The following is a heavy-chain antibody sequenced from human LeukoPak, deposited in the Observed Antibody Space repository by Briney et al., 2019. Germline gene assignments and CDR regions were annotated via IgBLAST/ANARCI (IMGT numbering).Heavy chain of an antibody. CDR2: IIPIFGTA. V-gene: IGHV1-69*13. J-gene: IGHJ5*02. Sequence: SVKVSCKASGGTFSSYAISWVRQAPGQGLEWMGGIIPIFGTANYAQKFQGRVTITADESTSTAYVELSSLRSEDTAVYYCARDLEDCSSTSCPLNWFDPWGQGTLVTVSS. D-gene: IGHD2-2*01. CDR1: GGTFSSYA. CDR3: ARDLEDCSSTSCPLNWFDP.